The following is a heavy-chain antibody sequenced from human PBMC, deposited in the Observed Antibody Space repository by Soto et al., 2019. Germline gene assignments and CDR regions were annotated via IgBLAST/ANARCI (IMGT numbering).Heavy chain of an antibody. D-gene: IGHD3-22*01. V-gene: IGHV3-11*06. Sequence: LRLSCAASGFTFSDYYMSWIRQAPGKGLEWVSYIGSSSTNTKYADSVKGRFTISRDNAKNSLYLQMNSLRDEDTAVYYCASLVGSSGYFHFDYWGQGTLVTVSS. CDR2: IGSSSTNT. CDR3: ASLVGSSGYFHFDY. J-gene: IGHJ4*02. CDR1: GFTFSDYY.